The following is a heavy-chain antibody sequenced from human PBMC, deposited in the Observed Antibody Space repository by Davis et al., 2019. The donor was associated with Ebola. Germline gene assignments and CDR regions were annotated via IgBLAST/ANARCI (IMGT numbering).Heavy chain of an antibody. Sequence: ASVKVSCKASGGTFSSYAISWVRQAPGQGLEWMGWISAYNGNTNYAQKLQGRVTMTTDTSTSTAYMELRSLRSDDTAVYYCARGGSGSYYVLYYYYGMDVWGQGTTVTVSS. CDR3: ARGGSGSYYVLYYYYGMDV. CDR2: ISAYNGNT. CDR1: GGTFSSYA. D-gene: IGHD3-10*01. V-gene: IGHV1-18*01. J-gene: IGHJ6*02.